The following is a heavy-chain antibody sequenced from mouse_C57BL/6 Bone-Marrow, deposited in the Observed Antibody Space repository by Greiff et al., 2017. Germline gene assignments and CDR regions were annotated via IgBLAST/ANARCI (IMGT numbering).Heavy chain of an antibody. Sequence: VQGVESGAELVRPGTSVKVSCKASGYAFTNYLIEWVKQRPGQGLEWIGVINPGSGGTTYNEKFKGKATLTADKSSSTAYMQLSSLTSEDSAVYFCARSKNWDSWFAYWGQGTLVTVSA. J-gene: IGHJ3*01. CDR3: ARSKNWDSWFAY. CDR1: GYAFTNYL. V-gene: IGHV1-54*01. D-gene: IGHD4-1*01. CDR2: INPGSGGT.